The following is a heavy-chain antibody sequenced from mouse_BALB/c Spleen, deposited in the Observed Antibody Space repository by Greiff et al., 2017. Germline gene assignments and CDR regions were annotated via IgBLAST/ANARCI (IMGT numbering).Heavy chain of an antibody. D-gene: IGHD2-4*01. J-gene: IGHJ3*01. CDR1: GFTFSSYA. CDR3: ARHWGLRFAY. CDR2: ISSGGSYT. V-gene: IGHV5-9-3*01. Sequence: EVKLQESGGGLVKPGGSLKLSCAASGFTFSSYAMSWVRQTPEKRLEWVATISSGGSYTYYPDSVKGRFTISRDNAKNTLYLQMSSLRSEDTAMYYCARHWGLRFAYWGQGTLVTVSA.